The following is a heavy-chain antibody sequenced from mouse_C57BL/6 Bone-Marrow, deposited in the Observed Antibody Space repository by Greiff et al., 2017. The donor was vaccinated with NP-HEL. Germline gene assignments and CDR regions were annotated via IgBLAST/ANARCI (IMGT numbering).Heavy chain of an antibody. D-gene: IGHD1-1*01. CDR1: GYAFSSSW. V-gene: IGHV1-82*01. CDR3: ASYYYGTYWYFDV. Sequence: QVQLKQSGPELVKPGASVKISCKASGYAFSSSWMNWVKQRPGKGLEWIGRIYPGDGDTNYNGKFKGKATLTADKSSSTAYMQLSSLTSEDSAVYFCASYYYGTYWYFDVWGTGTTVTVSS. CDR2: IYPGDGDT. J-gene: IGHJ1*03.